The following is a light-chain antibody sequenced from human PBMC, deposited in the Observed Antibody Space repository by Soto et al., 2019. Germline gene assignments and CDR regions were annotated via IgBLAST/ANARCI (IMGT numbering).Light chain of an antibody. Sequence: QSALTQPASAPPSPGQSITISCTGTSSDVGGYNYVSWYQQHPGKAPKVIIYEVSNRPSGVSNRFSGSKSGNTASLTISGLPAEDEADYYCSSYTRSSALGVFGGGTKLTVL. CDR2: EVS. J-gene: IGLJ3*02. CDR3: SSYTRSSALGV. CDR1: SSDVGGYNY. V-gene: IGLV2-14*01.